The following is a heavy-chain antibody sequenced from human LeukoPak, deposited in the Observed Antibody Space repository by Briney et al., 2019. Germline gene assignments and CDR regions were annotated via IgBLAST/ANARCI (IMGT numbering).Heavy chain of an antibody. CDR2: TWYDGSNK. D-gene: IGHD3-16*01. CDR1: GFIFSSYG. Sequence: PGRSLRLSCAASGFIFSSYGMHWVRQAPGKGLEWVAVTWYDGSNKYYADSVKGRFTISRDNSKNTLYLQMNSLRAEDTAVYYCAGGITARYYFDYWGQGTLVTVSS. V-gene: IGHV3-33*01. CDR3: AGGITARYYFDY. J-gene: IGHJ4*02.